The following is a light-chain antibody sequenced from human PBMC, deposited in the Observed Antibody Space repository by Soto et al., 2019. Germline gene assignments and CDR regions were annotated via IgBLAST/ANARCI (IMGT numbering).Light chain of an antibody. Sequence: QSALTQPASVSGSPGLSITISCTGTSSDVGGYNYVSWYKQHPGKAPKLMIYEVSNRPSGVSNRFSGSKSGNPASLTISGIQAEDEADYYCSSYTSSSTRVFGGGTKLTL. CDR2: EVS. J-gene: IGLJ3*02. V-gene: IGLV2-14*01. CDR1: SSDVGGYNY. CDR3: SSYTSSSTRV.